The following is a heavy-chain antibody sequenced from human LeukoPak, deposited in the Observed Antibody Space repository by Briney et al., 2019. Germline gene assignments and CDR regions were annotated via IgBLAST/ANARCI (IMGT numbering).Heavy chain of an antibody. CDR2: ISGSGGST. CDR1: GFTFSNYA. V-gene: IGHV3-23*01. Sequence: PSGGSLRLSCAASGFTFSNYAMTWVRQAPGKGLEWVSIISGSGGSTYYADSVKGRFTISRDNSKNTLYLQMNSLRAEDTAVYYCVKDAGIYPVWYFDYWGQGTLVTVSS. J-gene: IGHJ4*02. D-gene: IGHD3-16*01. CDR3: VKDAGIYPVWYFDY.